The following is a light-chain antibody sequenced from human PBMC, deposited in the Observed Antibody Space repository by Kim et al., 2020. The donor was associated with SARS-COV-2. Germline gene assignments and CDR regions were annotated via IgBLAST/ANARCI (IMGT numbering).Light chain of an antibody. Sequence: DIQLTQSPSTLSAFVGDRVSITCRASQSVSSRLAWYQQKPGKAPRLLIYKASTLESGVSSRFSGSGSGTEFTLTISSLQPDDFATYYCQDYDSFSRRSFGGGTKLEI. J-gene: IGKJ4*01. V-gene: IGKV1-5*03. CDR1: QSVSSR. CDR3: QDYDSFSRRS. CDR2: KAS.